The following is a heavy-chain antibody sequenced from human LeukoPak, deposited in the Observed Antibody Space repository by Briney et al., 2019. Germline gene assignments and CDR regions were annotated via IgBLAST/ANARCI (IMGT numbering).Heavy chain of an antibody. D-gene: IGHD3-10*01. J-gene: IGHJ4*02. Sequence: GGSLRLSCAASGFTFSSYSMNWVRQAPGKGLEWVSSISSSSSYIYYADSVKGRFTISRDNAKNSLYLQMNSLRAEDPAVYSCGRDPAPGYFDYWGQGTLVTVSS. CDR2: ISSSSSYI. V-gene: IGHV3-21*01. CDR3: GRDPAPGYFDY. CDR1: GFTFSSYS.